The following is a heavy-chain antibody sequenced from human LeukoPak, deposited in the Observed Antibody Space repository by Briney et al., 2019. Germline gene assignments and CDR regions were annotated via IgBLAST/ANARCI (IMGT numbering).Heavy chain of an antibody. V-gene: IGHV3-64D*06. J-gene: IGHJ6*02. CDR1: GFTFRSYA. CDR2: ISSNGDST. D-gene: IGHD3-10*01. Sequence: PGGSLRLSCSASGFTFRSYAKHWVRQPPGKGLEYVSAISSNGDSTYYADSAKGRFTISRDISKHTLYLQMSSLRAEDTAVYYCVTTYYYGSGSYLYYYYGMDVWGQGTTVTVSS. CDR3: VTTYYYGSGSYLYYYYGMDV.